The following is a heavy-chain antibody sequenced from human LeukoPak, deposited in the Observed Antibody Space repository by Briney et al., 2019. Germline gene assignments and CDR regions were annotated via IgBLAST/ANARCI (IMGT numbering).Heavy chain of an antibody. V-gene: IGHV4-59*11. J-gene: IGHJ4*02. D-gene: IGHD3-9*01. CDR3: ARDPGDTDWYNFDF. CDR1: GVSLSGHF. Sequence: SDTLSLTCTVSGVSLSGHFWSWFRRPPGKGLENIGYIHSSGSTNYNPSYKSRVTVSLEMSKNQFSLSLSSVTAADTAVYYCARDPGDTDWYNFDFWGQGILVTVSS. CDR2: IHSSGST.